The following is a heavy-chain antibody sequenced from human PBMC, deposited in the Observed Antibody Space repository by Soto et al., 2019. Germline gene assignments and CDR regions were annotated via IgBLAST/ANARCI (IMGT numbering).Heavy chain of an antibody. Sequence: LRLSCAASGFTFSRYAMSWVRQAPGKGLEWVSAISGSGGSTYYADSVKGRFTISRDNSKNTLYLQMNSLRAEDTAVYYCAKDHDSTIFEPGDDWRQGILVTVAS. J-gene: IGHJ4*02. CDR3: AKDHDSTIFEPGDD. D-gene: IGHD3-3*01. V-gene: IGHV3-23*01. CDR1: GFTFSRYA. CDR2: ISGSGGST.